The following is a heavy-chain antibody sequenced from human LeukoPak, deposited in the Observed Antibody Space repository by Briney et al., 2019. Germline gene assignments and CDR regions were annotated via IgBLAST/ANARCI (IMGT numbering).Heavy chain of an antibody. D-gene: IGHD6-13*01. CDR3: ARRPAVIAAGPFDP. CDR2: IYPGGGT. CDR1: GGSISSGGYY. V-gene: IGHV4-30-2*01. J-gene: IGHJ5*02. Sequence: SETLSLTCTVSGGSISSGGYYWSWIRQPPGKGLEWIGYIYPGGGTYYSPSLKSRVTLSVDRSKNQFSLKLNSVTAADTAVYYCARRPAVIAAGPFDPWGQGTLVTVSS.